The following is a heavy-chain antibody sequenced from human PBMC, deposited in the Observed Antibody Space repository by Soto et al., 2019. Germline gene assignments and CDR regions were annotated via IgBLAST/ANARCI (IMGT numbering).Heavy chain of an antibody. D-gene: IGHD2-2*01. CDR2: INTDGGSS. Sequence: EVQLVESGGDLVQPGGSLSLSCTASGFTFSGHWMHWVRQVPGKGLEWVSRINTDGGSSAYADSVKGRFAISRDNAKNTLYLPMNGLTGVYTAVYYCAREAGYCSRTSCYRRAFDTWGQGTTVTVSS. V-gene: IGHV3-74*03. J-gene: IGHJ3*02. CDR3: AREAGYCSRTSCYRRAFDT. CDR1: GFTFSGHW.